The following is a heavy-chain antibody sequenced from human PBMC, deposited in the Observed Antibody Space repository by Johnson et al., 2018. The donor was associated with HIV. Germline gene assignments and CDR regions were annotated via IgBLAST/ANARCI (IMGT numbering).Heavy chain of an antibody. CDR1: GFTFSSNP. J-gene: IGHJ3*02. CDR2: MSYDGINK. CDR3: ARDSSNSFRFEMYAFDI. Sequence: QVQLVESGGGLVKPGGSLRLSCAASGFTFSSNPMHWVRQAPGKGLEWVAVMSYDGINKYYADPVKGRFTISRDNSKNTLYLQMNSLRPEDTAVYYCARDSSNSFRFEMYAFDIWGQGTMVTVSS. V-gene: IGHV3-30-3*01. D-gene: IGHD6-6*01.